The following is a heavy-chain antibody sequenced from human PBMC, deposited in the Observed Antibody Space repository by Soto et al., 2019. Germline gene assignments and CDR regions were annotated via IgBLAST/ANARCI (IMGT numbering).Heavy chain of an antibody. J-gene: IGHJ4*02. CDR1: GFNISNHA. D-gene: IGHD2-8*02. CDR2: ISGGGQSA. Sequence: GGSLRLSCAVSGFNISNHAMTWVRQAPGEGLEWVAVISGGGQSAHYVDSVKGRFTISRDNSKNIVFLQMNSLRIEDTALYFCAKVGLATDGDYFWGQGTVVTV. V-gene: IGHV3-23*01. CDR3: AKVGLATDGDYF.